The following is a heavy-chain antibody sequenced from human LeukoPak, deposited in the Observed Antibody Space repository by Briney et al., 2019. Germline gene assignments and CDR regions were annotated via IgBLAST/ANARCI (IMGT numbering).Heavy chain of an antibody. Sequence: SETLSLTCSVSGGSISSTFYYWGWIRQPPGKGLEWIGSIYYSGSTYYNPSLKSRVTISVDTSKNQFSLKLSSVTAADTAVYYWASPYSGNSPFDYWGQGTLVTVSS. D-gene: IGHD1-26*01. CDR1: GGSISSTFYY. J-gene: IGHJ4*02. V-gene: IGHV4-39*01. CDR2: IYYSGST. CDR3: ASPYSGNSPFDY.